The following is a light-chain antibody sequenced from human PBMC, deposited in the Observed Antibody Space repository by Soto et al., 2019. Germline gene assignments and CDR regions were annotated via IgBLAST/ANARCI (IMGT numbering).Light chain of an antibody. CDR2: HAY. CDR3: KKYNSYQWK. Sequence: DIQMTQSPSTLPAPVGDRVTITCRASQSISNWLAWYQQKPGTATKVLIYHAYNLQSGVPSRFSGSGSGTEFTLTITSLQPDDFATYYCKKYNSYQWKCGNGTKGDIK. V-gene: IGKV1-5*01. J-gene: IGKJ1*01. CDR1: QSISNW.